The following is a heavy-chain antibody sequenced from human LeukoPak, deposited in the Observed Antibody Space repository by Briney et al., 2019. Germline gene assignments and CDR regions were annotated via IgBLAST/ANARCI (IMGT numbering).Heavy chain of an antibody. D-gene: IGHD1-26*01. V-gene: IGHV3-23*01. J-gene: IGHJ3*02. CDR3: VKRGLGPTTRWGAFDI. CDR2: INTSGDST. CDR1: GFTFSTYA. Sequence: GGSLRLSCAASGFTFSTYAMTWVRQAPGKGLEWVSSINTSGDSTYYADSVKGRFTISRDNSKNTLYLQINSLRAEDTAVYYRVKRGLGPTTRWGAFDIWGQGTMVTVSS.